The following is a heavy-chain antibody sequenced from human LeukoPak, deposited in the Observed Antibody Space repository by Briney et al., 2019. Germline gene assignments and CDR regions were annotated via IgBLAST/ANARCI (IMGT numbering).Heavy chain of an antibody. D-gene: IGHD6-19*01. CDR1: GGSISDDY. Sequence: SETLSLTCTVPGGSISDDYWSWIRQPAGKGPEWIGRIYNSETANYNPSLKSRVTMSVDTSKNQLSLRLRSVTAADTAVYYCARGAGPFDSWGQGTLVTVSS. V-gene: IGHV4-4*07. CDR3: ARGAGPFDS. CDR2: IYNSETA. J-gene: IGHJ4*02.